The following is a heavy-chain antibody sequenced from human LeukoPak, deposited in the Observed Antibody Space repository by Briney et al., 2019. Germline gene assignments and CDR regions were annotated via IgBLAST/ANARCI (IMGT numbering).Heavy chain of an antibody. D-gene: IGHD4-17*01. CDR1: GYDFTNYW. Sequence: PGESLKISCKGSGYDFTNYWIGWVRQMPGKGLEWMGIIYPGDSDTRYSPSFQGQVAISADKSINTAYLQWSSLKASDTAMYYCARSTVTTRSAFDIWGQGTMVTVSS. CDR3: ARSTVTTRSAFDI. J-gene: IGHJ3*02. CDR2: IYPGDSDT. V-gene: IGHV5-51*01.